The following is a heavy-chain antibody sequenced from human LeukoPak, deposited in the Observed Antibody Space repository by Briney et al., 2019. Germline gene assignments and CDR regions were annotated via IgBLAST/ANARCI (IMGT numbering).Heavy chain of an antibody. J-gene: IGHJ4*02. Sequence: ASVKVSCKASGYTFTGYYMHWVRQAPGQGLEWMGWINPNSGGTNYARKFQGRVTMTRDTSISTAYMELSRLRSDDTAVYYCASFCSSTSCYTAWDYWGQGTLVTVSS. V-gene: IGHV1-2*02. CDR3: ASFCSSTSCYTAWDY. CDR1: GYTFTGYY. CDR2: INPNSGGT. D-gene: IGHD2-2*02.